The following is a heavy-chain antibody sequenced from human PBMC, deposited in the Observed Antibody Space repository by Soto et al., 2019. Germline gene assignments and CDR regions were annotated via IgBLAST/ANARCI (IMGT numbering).Heavy chain of an antibody. CDR3: AREIHIAVAGTYYYYGMDV. Sequence: QVQLVQSGAEVKKPGASVKVSCKASGYTFTSYGISWVRQAPGQGLEWMGWISAYNGNTNYAQKLQGRVTMTTDTSTSTAYMELRSLRSDVTAVYYCAREIHIAVAGTYYYYGMDVWGQGTTVTVSS. CDR1: GYTFTSYG. CDR2: ISAYNGNT. J-gene: IGHJ6*02. D-gene: IGHD6-19*01. V-gene: IGHV1-18*01.